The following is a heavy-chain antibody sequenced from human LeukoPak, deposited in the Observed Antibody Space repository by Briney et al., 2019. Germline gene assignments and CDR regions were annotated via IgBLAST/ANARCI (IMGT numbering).Heavy chain of an antibody. V-gene: IGHV3-9*02. D-gene: IGHD3-10*01. CDR1: GFTSDDHA. CDR2: IMWRSGST. Sequence: GRSLRLSCAVSGFTSDDHAMHWVRQASGKGLEWVAGIMWRSGSTGYGDSVKGRFTISRDNAKKSLYLQMNGLRVEDTAFYYCTKDLTPGGADVWGQGTTVTVSS. CDR3: TKDLTPGGADV. J-gene: IGHJ6*02.